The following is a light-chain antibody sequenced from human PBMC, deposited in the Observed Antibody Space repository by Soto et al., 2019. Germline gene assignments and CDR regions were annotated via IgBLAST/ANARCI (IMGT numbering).Light chain of an antibody. CDR1: QSVSSI. V-gene: IGKV3-15*01. CDR3: QQYHNWPPWT. J-gene: IGKJ1*01. Sequence: EIVMTQSPATLSVSPGERATLSCRASQSVSSILAWYQQKSGQAPRLIIYGASTRATGIPARFSGSGSGTEFTLTISSLQSEDFAVYYCQQYHNWPPWTFGQGTKVEIK. CDR2: GAS.